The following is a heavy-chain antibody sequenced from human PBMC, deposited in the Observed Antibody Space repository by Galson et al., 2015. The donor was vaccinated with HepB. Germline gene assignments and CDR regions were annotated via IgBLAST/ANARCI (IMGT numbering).Heavy chain of an antibody. CDR1: GFTFSSYA. CDR3: ARSQRGYTDGFDAFDL. Sequence: SLRLSCAASGFTFSSYAMHWVRQAPGKGLEWVAVISYDGSNIYFADSVKGRFTVFRDNSKNTLYLQMNSLKTEDTAVYYCARSQRGYTDGFDAFDLWGQGTMVTVSS. CDR2: ISYDGSNI. V-gene: IGHV3-30-3*01. J-gene: IGHJ3*01. D-gene: IGHD5-12*01.